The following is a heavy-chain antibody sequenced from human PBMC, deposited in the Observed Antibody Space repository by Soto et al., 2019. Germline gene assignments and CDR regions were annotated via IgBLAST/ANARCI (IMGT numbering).Heavy chain of an antibody. CDR3: ARVFGRGFTENWFDP. D-gene: IGHD3-3*01. J-gene: IGHJ5*02. Sequence: SVKVSCKASGGTLSSYTISWVRQAPGEGLEWMGRIIPILGIANYAQKFQGRVTITADKSTSTAYMELSSLRSEDTAVYYCARVFGRGFTENWFDPWGKGPLVTVSS. V-gene: IGHV1-69*02. CDR2: IIPILGIA. CDR1: GGTLSSYT.